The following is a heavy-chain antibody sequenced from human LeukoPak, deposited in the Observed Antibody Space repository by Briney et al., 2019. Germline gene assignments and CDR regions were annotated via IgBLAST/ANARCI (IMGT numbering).Heavy chain of an antibody. D-gene: IGHD2-15*01. CDR2: IFYSGST. CDR3: ARARVDYYYYYGMDV. J-gene: IGHJ6*02. V-gene: IGHV4-59*12. CDR1: GVSISSYY. Sequence: PSETLSLTCTVSGVSISSYYWSWIRQSPGKGLEWIGYIFYSGSTNYNPSLKSRVTMSVDTSKNQFSLKLSSVTAADTAVYYCARARVDYYYYYGMDVWGQGTTVTVSS.